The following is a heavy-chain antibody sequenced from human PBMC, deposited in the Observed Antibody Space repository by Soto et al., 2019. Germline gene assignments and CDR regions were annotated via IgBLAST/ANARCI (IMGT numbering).Heavy chain of an antibody. D-gene: IGHD2-15*01. V-gene: IGHV4-34*01. J-gene: IGHJ6*02. Sequence: SETLSLTCAVYGGSFSGYYWSWIRQPPGKGLEWIGEINHSGSTNYNPSLKSRVTISVDKSKNQFSLKLSSVTAADTAVYYCARGPRGGRYYYYGMDVWGQGTTVTVSS. CDR1: GGSFSGYY. CDR3: ARGPRGGRYYYYGMDV. CDR2: INHSGST.